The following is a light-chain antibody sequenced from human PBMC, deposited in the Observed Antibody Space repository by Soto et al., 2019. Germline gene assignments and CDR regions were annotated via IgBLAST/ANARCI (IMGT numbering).Light chain of an antibody. V-gene: IGKV1-5*01. CDR2: DVS. J-gene: IGKJ2*01. CDR1: SSSKW. CDR3: QHATDFT. Sequence: DIQMTQSPSTLAASVGDTVTMTCRSSSKWLAWYQKKPGKAPKLLIYDVSNLERGVPPRFSGSTSGAESTLISTGLQPDALGTYYCQHATDFTFGQGTKVEIK.